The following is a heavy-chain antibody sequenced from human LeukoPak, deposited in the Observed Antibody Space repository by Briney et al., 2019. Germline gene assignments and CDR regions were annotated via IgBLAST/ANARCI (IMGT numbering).Heavy chain of an antibody. Sequence: GGSLRLSCAASGFTFSNYWMHWVRQTPGKGLVWVARIDSDGTTATYADSVKGRFTISRDNAKNTLYLQMNSLRAEDTALYYCAGMKMVRGAPWGFDYWGQGTLVSVSS. V-gene: IGHV3-74*01. CDR1: GFTFSNYW. D-gene: IGHD3-10*01. CDR2: IDSDGTTA. CDR3: AGMKMVRGAPWGFDY. J-gene: IGHJ4*02.